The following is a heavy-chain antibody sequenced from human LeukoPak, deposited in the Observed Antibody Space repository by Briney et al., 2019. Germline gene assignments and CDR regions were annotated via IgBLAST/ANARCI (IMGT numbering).Heavy chain of an antibody. V-gene: IGHV3-48*03. Sequence: PGGSLRLSCAASGFTFSSYEMNWVRQAPGEGLDWVSYISSSGSTIYYADSVKGRFTISRDNSKNTLYLQMNSLRAEDTAVYYCAKDLWGYYDSSGALDYWGQGTLVTVSS. CDR2: ISSSGSTI. D-gene: IGHD3-22*01. CDR3: AKDLWGYYDSSGALDY. CDR1: GFTFSSYE. J-gene: IGHJ4*02.